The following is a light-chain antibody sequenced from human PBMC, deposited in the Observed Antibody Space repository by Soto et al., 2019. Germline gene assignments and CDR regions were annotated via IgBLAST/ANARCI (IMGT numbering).Light chain of an antibody. J-gene: IGKJ4*01. CDR1: QSVRSSY. CDR3: QQYGTSLLLT. Sequence: SVVIPSQGALSFSPEERATLCCRASQSVRSSYLAWYQQKPGQAPRLLIYGASSRATGIPDRFSGSGSGTDFTLTISRLQPEDFAVYYCQQYGTSLLLTFGGGTKVDIK. V-gene: IGKV3-20*01. CDR2: GAS.